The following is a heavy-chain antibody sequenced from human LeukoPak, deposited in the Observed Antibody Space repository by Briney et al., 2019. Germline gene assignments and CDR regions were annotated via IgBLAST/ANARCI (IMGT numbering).Heavy chain of an antibody. CDR1: GGTFSSYA. CDR2: IIPIFGTA. J-gene: IGHJ3*02. V-gene: IGHV1-69*05. D-gene: IGHD1-14*01. CDR3: ASGPEPNDAFDI. Sequence: SVKVSCKASGGTFSSYAISWVRQAPGQGLEWMGRIIPIFGTANYAQKFQGRVTITTDESTSTAYMELSSLRSEDTAVYYCASGPEPNDAFDIWGQGTMVTVSS.